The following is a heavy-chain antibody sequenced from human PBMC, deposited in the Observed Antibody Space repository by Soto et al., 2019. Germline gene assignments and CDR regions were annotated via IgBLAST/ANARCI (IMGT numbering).Heavy chain of an antibody. D-gene: IGHD6-13*01. V-gene: IGHV5-51*01. CDR2: IYPGDSDT. J-gene: IGHJ3*02. CDR3: ARRMYSSSSKGEDAFDI. CDR1: GYSFTSYW. Sequence: PGESLKISCKGSGYSFTSYWIGWVRQMPGKGLEWMGIIYPGDSDTRYSPSFQGQVTISADKSISTAYLQWSSLKASDAAMYYCARRMYSSSSKGEDAFDIWGQGTMVTVSS.